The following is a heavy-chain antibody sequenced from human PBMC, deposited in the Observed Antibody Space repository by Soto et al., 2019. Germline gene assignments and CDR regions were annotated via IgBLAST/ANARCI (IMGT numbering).Heavy chain of an antibody. CDR1: GGSISSGGYY. Sequence: QVQLQESGPGLVKPSQTLSLTCTVSGGSISSGGYYWSWIRQHPGKGLEWIGYIYYSGSTYYNPSLKSRVTISVDTSKNQCSLKLSSVTAADTAVYYCASGGYGDTRDNWFDPWGQGTLVTVSS. CDR2: IYYSGST. J-gene: IGHJ5*02. V-gene: IGHV4-31*03. CDR3: ASGGYGDTRDNWFDP. D-gene: IGHD4-17*01.